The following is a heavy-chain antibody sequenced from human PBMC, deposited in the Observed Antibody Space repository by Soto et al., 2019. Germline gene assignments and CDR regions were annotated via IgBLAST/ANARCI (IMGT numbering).Heavy chain of an antibody. CDR1: GFTFSAHY. CDR3: ARVSLVGPSGGRYFDY. D-gene: IGHD1-26*01. J-gene: IGHJ4*02. Sequence: EVQLVESGGGLVQPGGSLRLSCAASGFTFSAHYMDWVRQAPGKGLEWVVRIKNKANSYTTEYAASVEGRFTISREDSQNSLYLQMNSLKTEDKAVYYCARVSLVGPSGGRYFDYWGQGSQVAVSS. CDR2: IKNKANSYTT. V-gene: IGHV3-72*01.